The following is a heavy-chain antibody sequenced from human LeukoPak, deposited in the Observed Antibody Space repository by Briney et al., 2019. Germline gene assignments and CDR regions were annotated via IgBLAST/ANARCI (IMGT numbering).Heavy chain of an antibody. V-gene: IGHV3-48*02. J-gene: IGHJ4*02. Sequence: GGSLRLSCAVSGFTFSSYSLNWVRQAPGKGLEWVSHITSSGSTIYYADSVKGRFTISRDTAKNSLYLQMNSLRDEDTAVYYCARAGGSSSWYTDYWGQGTLATVSS. CDR3: ARAGGSSSWYTDY. CDR2: ITSSGSTI. D-gene: IGHD6-13*01. CDR1: GFTFSSYS.